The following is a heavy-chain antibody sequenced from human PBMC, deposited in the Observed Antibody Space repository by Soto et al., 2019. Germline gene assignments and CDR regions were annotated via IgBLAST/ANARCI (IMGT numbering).Heavy chain of an antibody. J-gene: IGHJ4*02. D-gene: IGHD6-19*01. V-gene: IGHV3-48*02. CDR1: GFTFSSYG. Sequence: EVQLVESGGGLVQPGESLRLACIVYGFTFSSYGINWVRQAPGKGLEWVSYISSNGNSIYYADSVKGRFTISRDNARNSLYLQMNSLRDDDTAVYYRARGDSRGWDFDYWGQGTLVTVSS. CDR2: ISSNGNSI. CDR3: ARGDSRGWDFDY.